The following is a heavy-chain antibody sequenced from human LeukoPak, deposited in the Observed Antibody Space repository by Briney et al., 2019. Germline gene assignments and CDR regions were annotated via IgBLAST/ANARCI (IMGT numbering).Heavy chain of an antibody. Sequence: ASVKVSCKASGDTFSAYYIHWVRQAPGQGLEWMGWINPNSGGTNYAQKFQGRVTMTRDTSISTAYMELSRLRSDDTAVYYCARDGQASMEHGDYWGQGTLVTVSS. J-gene: IGHJ4*02. CDR1: GDTFSAYY. D-gene: IGHD2/OR15-2a*01. V-gene: IGHV1-2*02. CDR3: ARDGQASMEHGDY. CDR2: INPNSGGT.